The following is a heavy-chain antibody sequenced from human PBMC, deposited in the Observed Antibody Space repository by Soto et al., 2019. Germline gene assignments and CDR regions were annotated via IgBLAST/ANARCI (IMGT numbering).Heavy chain of an antibody. V-gene: IGHV3-23*01. Sequence: PGVSLRLSCAAAGVTFISYAMSWVRQAPGKGLEWVSAISGSGGSTYYADSVKGRFTISRDNSKNTLYLQMNSLRAEDTAVYYCAKRRFLTTTPFDYWGQGTLVTVSS. CDR1: GVTFISYA. D-gene: IGHD3-9*01. CDR2: ISGSGGST. CDR3: AKRRFLTTTPFDY. J-gene: IGHJ4*02.